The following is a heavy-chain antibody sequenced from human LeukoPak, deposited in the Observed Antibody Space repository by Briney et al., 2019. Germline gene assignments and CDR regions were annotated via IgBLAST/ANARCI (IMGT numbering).Heavy chain of an antibody. V-gene: IGHV3-9*01. D-gene: IGHD4-4*01. CDR1: GFTFDDYA. CDR2: ISWNSGSI. J-gene: IGHJ6*02. Sequence: PGGSLRLSCAASGFTFDDYAMHWVRQAPGEGLEWGSGISWNSGSIGYADSVKGRFTISRVNAKNSLYLQMNSLRAEDTALYYCAKDIVGVTTSPTPLYGMDVWGQGTTVTVSS. CDR3: AKDIVGVTTSPTPLYGMDV.